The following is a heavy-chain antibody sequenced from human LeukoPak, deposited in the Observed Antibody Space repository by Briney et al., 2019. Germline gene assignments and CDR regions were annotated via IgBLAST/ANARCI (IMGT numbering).Heavy chain of an antibody. Sequence: GGSLRLSCAASGFTFSSYIMNWVRQAPGKGLKWVSYISSSSSTVYYADSVKGRFTISRDNAKNSLYLQMNSLRAEDTAVYYCARVEGGFDYWGQGTLVTVSS. CDR1: GFTFSSYI. CDR2: ISSSSSTV. V-gene: IGHV3-48*01. J-gene: IGHJ4*02. CDR3: ARVEGGFDY.